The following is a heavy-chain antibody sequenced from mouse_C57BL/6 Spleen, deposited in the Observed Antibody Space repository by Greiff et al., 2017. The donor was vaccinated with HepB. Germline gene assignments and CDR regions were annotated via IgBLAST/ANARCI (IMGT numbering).Heavy chain of an antibody. Sequence: VPLQQSGAELAKPGASVKPFFQASGYTFTSYWMHWVKPRPGPGQEWIGYINPSSGYTKYNQKFKDKATLTADKSSSTAYMQLSSLTYEDSAVYYCARGRGDYWGQGTTLTVSS. J-gene: IGHJ2*01. V-gene: IGHV1-7*01. CDR1: GYTFTSYW. CDR2: INPSSGYT. CDR3: ARGRGDY.